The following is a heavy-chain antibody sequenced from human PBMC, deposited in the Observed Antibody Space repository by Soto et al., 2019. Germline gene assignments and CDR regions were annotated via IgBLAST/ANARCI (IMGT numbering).Heavy chain of an antibody. V-gene: IGHV2-5*02. CDR1: GFSLSTRGVG. CDR2: IYWDDDK. D-gene: IGHD3-3*01. Sequence: QITLKESGPTLVKPTQTLTLTCTFSGFSLSTRGVGVGWIRQPPGKALEWLALIYWDDDKRYSPSLKSRLTITKDTSKNQVVLTMTNMDPVDTATYYCAHRRYDFWSGYYTWFDPWGQGTLVTVSS. CDR3: AHRRYDFWSGYYTWFDP. J-gene: IGHJ5*02.